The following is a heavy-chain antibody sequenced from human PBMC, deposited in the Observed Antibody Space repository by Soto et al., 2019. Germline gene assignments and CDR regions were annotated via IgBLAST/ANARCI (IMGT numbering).Heavy chain of an antibody. CDR2: IYYSGST. CDR3: ARGQLAAADNNRFDP. V-gene: IGHV4-59*01. J-gene: IGHJ5*02. Sequence: ASETLSLTCTVSGGSISSYYWSWIRHPPGKGLEWIGYIYYSGSTNYNPSLKSRFTISVDTSKNQFSLKLSSVTAADTAVYYCARGQLAAADNNRFDPWGQGTLVTVSS. D-gene: IGHD6-13*01. CDR1: GGSISSYY.